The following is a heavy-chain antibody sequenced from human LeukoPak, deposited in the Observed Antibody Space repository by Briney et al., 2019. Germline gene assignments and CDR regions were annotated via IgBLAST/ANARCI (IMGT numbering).Heavy chain of an antibody. J-gene: IGHJ4*02. CDR2: FDPEDGET. CDR1: GYTLTELS. D-gene: IGHD3-10*01. CDR3: ATGFGVPSDIVDY. V-gene: IGHV1-24*01. Sequence: ASVKVSCKVSGYTLTELSMHWVRQAPGKGLEWMGGFDPEDGETIYAQKFQGRVTMTEDTSTDTAYMELSSLRSEDTAVYYCATGFGVPSDIVDYWGQGTLDTVSS.